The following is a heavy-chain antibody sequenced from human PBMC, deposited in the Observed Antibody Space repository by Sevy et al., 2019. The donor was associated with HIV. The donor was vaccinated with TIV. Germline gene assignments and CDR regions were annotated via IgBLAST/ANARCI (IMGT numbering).Heavy chain of an antibody. CDR2: MDPSAGNA. J-gene: IGHJ4*02. CDR3: VRADPAQHFDS. Sequence: ASVKVSCKASGDTFNNNYMHWVRQAPGQGLEWMGIMDPSAGNASYAQKFQGRVTMAWDTSTSTLYMDLSSLRSDDTAVYYCVRADPAQHFDSWGQGTLVTVSS. CDR1: GDTFNNNY. V-gene: IGHV1-46*02.